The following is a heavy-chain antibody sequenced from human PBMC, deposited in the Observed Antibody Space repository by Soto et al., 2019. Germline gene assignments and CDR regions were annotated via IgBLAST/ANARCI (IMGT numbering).Heavy chain of an antibody. CDR1: GFAFSSYA. CDR3: ARCSIAAAGTGAFDI. Sequence: EVRLLESGGGLVEPGGSLRLSCAASGFAFSSYAMTWVRQAPGKGLEWVSAFSATDGSSNYAASVRGRFTISRDNSDNTLYLQMNSLRAEDTAVYYCARCSIAAAGTGAFDIWGQGTMVTVSS. V-gene: IGHV3-23*01. D-gene: IGHD6-13*01. CDR2: FSATDGSS. J-gene: IGHJ3*02.